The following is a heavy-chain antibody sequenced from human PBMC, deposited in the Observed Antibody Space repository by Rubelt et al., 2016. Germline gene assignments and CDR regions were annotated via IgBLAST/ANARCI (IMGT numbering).Heavy chain of an antibody. V-gene: IGHV3-23*01. J-gene: IGHJ6*02. CDR1: GFTFSSYA. CDR3: ARRSGSYYYYAMDV. D-gene: IGHD1-26*01. Sequence: EVQLLESGGGLVQPGGSLRLSCAASGFTFSSYAMSWVRQAPGKGLEWVSAISGSGGSTYYADSVKGRFTISRDNSKNQLYLQMDSLRAEDTAVYYCARRSGSYYYYAMDVWGQGTTVTVSS. CDR2: ISGSGGST.